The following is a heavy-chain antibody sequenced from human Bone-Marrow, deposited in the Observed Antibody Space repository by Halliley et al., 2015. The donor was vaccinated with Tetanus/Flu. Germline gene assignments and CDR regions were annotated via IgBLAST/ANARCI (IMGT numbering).Heavy chain of an antibody. D-gene: IGHD3-10*01. J-gene: IGHJ5*02. CDR3: VRGAYGSGSYRDPNWFDP. CDR1: GFFFKSYT. V-gene: IGHV3-21*01. Sequence: SLRLSCEASGFFFKSYTLHWVRQAPGKGLEWVSSISSTGSYIFYADSVKGRFTISRDNAQDLLYLQMNSLRPDDTAVYYCVRGAYGSGSYRDPNWFDPWGRGPLVPVSS. CDR2: ISSTGSYI.